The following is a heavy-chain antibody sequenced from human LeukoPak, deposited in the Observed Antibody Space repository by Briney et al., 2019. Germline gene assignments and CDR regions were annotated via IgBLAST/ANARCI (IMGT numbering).Heavy chain of an antibody. CDR3: AKGDRYYDSSGYPFDY. CDR1: GFTFSSYA. J-gene: IGHJ4*02. Sequence: GGSLRLSCAASGFTFSSYAMSWVRQAPGKGLEWVSAISGSGGSTYYADSVKGRFTISRDNAKNSLYLQMNSLRAEDTALYYCAKGDRYYDSSGYPFDYWGQGTLVTVSS. V-gene: IGHV3-23*01. D-gene: IGHD3-22*01. CDR2: ISGSGGST.